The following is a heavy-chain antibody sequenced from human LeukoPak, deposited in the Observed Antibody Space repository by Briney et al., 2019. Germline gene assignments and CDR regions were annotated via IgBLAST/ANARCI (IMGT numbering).Heavy chain of an antibody. CDR2: IKPNSGGT. CDR1: GYTFTEYY. J-gene: IGHJ4*02. V-gene: IGHV1-2*02. CDR3: ARDNGDYWFDY. D-gene: IGHD4-17*01. Sequence: GASVKVSCKASGYTFTEYYMHWVREAPGQGLEWMGWIKPNSGGTNYAQKFQGRVTMTRDTSISTAYMELTRLRSDDTAVYYCARDNGDYWFDYWGQGTLVTVSS.